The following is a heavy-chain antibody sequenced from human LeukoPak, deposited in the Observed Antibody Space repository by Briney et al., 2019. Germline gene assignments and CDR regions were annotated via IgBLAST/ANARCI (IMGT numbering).Heavy chain of an antibody. V-gene: IGHV1-69*05. D-gene: IGHD3-10*01. CDR2: IIPIFGTA. CDR3: ASNFAGSGSLF. J-gene: IGHJ4*02. CDR1: GGTFSSYA. Sequence: ASVKVSCKASGGTFSSYAISWVRQAPGQELEWMGGIIPIFGTANYAQKFQGRVTITTDESTSTAYMELSSLRSEDTAVYYCASNFAGSGSLFWGQGTLVTVSS.